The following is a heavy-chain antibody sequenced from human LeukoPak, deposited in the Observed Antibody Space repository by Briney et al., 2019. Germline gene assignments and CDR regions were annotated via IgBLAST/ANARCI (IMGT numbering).Heavy chain of an antibody. V-gene: IGHV5-51*01. J-gene: IGHJ6*02. D-gene: IGHD2-2*01. CDR3: ARYCSSTSCGDYYYGMDV. CDR2: IYPGDSDT. CDR1: GYSFTSYW. Sequence: LGESLKISCKGSGYSFTSYWIGWVRQMPGKGLEWMGIIYPGDSDTRYSPSFQGQVTISADKSISTAYLQWSSLKASDTAKYYCARYCSSTSCGDYYYGMDVWGQGTTVTVSS.